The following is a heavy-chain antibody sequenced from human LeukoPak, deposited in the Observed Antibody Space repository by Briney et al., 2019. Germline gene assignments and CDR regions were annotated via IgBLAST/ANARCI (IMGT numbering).Heavy chain of an antibody. CDR3: TRPGYYGSSRGEDY. CDR1: GFTLSTNY. J-gene: IGHJ4*02. D-gene: IGHD3-10*01. V-gene: IGHV3-66*04. CDR2: IYSGGST. Sequence: GGSLRLSCAVSGFTLSTNYMSWVGQAPGKGMEWVSVIYSGGSTYYSDTVTGRCTISRDNSKNTLYLQMNSLRAEDTAVYYCTRPGYYGSSRGEDYWGQGTLVTVSS.